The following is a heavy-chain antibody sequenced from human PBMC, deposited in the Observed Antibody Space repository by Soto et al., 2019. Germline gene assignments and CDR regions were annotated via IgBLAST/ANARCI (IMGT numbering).Heavy chain of an antibody. D-gene: IGHD1-26*01. V-gene: IGHV3-23*01. CDR2: ISGRGGST. Sequence: GGSPRLSCAASGFSFSSYVMSWFRQAPGKGLEWVSVISGRGGSTFYADSVKGRFTISRDNSKNTLHLQMNSLRAEDTAVYYCATELWRVGEQIYCFYFWGQRPLVTVSS. CDR3: ATELWRVGEQIYCFYF. CDR1: GFSFSSYV. J-gene: IGHJ4*01.